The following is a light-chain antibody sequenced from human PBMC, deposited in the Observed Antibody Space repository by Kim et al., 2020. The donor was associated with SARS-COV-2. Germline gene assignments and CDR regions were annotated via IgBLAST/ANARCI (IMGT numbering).Light chain of an antibody. V-gene: IGLV2-8*01. CDR1: SSDVGAYDY. J-gene: IGLJ1*01. Sequence: QSALTQPPSASGSPGQSVTISCTGTSSDVGAYDYVSWYQQHPGKAPRLIIYEVTKRPSGVPDRFSGSKSGNTASLTVSGLQADDEADYYCMSYVGSSSFLFGSGTKVTVL. CDR3: MSYVGSSSFL. CDR2: EVT.